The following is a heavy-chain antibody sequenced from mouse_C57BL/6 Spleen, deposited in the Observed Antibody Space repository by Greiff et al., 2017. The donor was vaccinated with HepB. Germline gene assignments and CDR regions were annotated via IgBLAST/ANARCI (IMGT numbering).Heavy chain of an antibody. CDR3: ARDGYYIDY. CDR2: IDPSDSYT. V-gene: IGHV1-50*01. CDR1: GYTFTSYW. D-gene: IGHD2-3*01. J-gene: IGHJ2*01. Sequence: VKLQQPGAELVKPGASVKLSCKASGYTFTSYWMQWVKQRPGQGLEWIGEIDPSDSYTNYNQKFKGKATLTVDTSSSTAYMQLSSLTSEDSAVYYCARDGYYIDYWGQGTTLTVSS.